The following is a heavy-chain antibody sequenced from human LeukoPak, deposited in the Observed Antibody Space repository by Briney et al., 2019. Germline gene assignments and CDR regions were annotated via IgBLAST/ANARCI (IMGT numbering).Heavy chain of an antibody. CDR2: IIPIFGTA. CDR3: ASRYSSGWYYNGLDY. J-gene: IGHJ4*02. CDR1: GGTFSSYA. D-gene: IGHD6-19*01. V-gene: IGHV1-69*05. Sequence: SVKASCKASGGTFSSYAISWVRQAPGQGLEWMGRIIPIFGTATYAQTFHGRVTITTDESTSTAYMELRSLRSEDTAVYYCASRYSSGWYYNGLDYWGQGTLVTVSS.